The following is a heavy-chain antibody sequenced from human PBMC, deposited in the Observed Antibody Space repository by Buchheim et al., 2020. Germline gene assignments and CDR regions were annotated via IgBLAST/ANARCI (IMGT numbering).Heavy chain of an antibody. J-gene: IGHJ6*02. CDR2: ISRSSSYI. D-gene: IGHD4-17*01. CDR1: GFTFSSYS. V-gene: IGHV3-21*01. Sequence: EVQLVESGGGLVKPGGSLRLSCAASGFTFSSYSMNWVRQAPGKGLEWVSSISRSSSYIYYADSVKGRFTISRDNAKNSLYLKMNSLRAEDTAVYYCARAYGDYSYYYYGMDVWGQGTT. CDR3: ARAYGDYSYYYYGMDV.